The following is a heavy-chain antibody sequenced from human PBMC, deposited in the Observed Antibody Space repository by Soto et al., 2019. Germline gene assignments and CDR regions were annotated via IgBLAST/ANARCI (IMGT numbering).Heavy chain of an antibody. V-gene: IGHV2-70*01. CDR1: GFSLTDFGMC. J-gene: IGHJ3*01. CDR3: ARIDRLRNDDRSYSHAFDD. CDR2: IDWDDDK. Sequence: SGPTLVNPTQTLTLTCTFSGFSLTDFGMCVSWIRQSPGKALEWLALIDWDDDKYYTTSLKTRLTISKDTSENQVVLTMTNMDPADTATYFCARIDRLRNDDRSYSHAFDDWGQGTLVTISS. D-gene: IGHD3-22*01.